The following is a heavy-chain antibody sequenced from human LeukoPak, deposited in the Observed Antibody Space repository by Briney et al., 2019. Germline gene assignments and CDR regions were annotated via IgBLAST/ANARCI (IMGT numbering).Heavy chain of an antibody. CDR1: GGSISSSSYY. J-gene: IGHJ4*02. CDR3: ARQGAFNY. V-gene: IGHV4-39*01. D-gene: IGHD3-16*01. Sequence: KPSETQPLTCTVSGGSISSSSYYWGWIRQPPGKGLEWIGSIYYSGSTYYNPSLKSRVTISVDTSKNQFSLKLSSVTAADTAVYYCARQGAFNYWGQGTLVTVSS. CDR2: IYYSGST.